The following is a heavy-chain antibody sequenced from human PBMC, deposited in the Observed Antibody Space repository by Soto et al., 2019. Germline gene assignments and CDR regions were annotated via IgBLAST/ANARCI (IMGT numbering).Heavy chain of an antibody. V-gene: IGHV1-18*01. J-gene: IGHJ4*02. CDR3: ARSSTISEDF. CDR1: GYLFTAYG. Sequence: QVQLEQSGGEVKKSGASVKVSCKTSGYLFTAYGITWVRQAPGQGLEWMGRISGDTGSTHFGQKFQDRVTLTSDTTTKTAYMELRSLRSDDTAVYFCARSSTISEDFWGQGTLVTVTS. D-gene: IGHD5-12*01. CDR2: ISGDTGST.